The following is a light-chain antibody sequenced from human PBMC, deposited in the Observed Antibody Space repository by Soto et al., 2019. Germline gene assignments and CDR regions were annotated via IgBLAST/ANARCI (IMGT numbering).Light chain of an antibody. CDR1: QSVSSPY. CDR3: QQYGSSPWT. V-gene: IGKV3-20*01. CDR2: GPS. J-gene: IGKJ1*01. Sequence: EIVLTQSPGTLSLSPGEPATLSCRASQSVSSPYLAWYQQKPGQAPRLLMFGPSTRATGIPDRFSGSGSGTEFILTISRLEPEDFAVYYCQQYGSSPWTFGQGTKVDIK.